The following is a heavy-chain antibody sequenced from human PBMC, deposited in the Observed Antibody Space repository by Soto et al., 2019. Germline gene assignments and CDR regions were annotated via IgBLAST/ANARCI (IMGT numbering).Heavy chain of an antibody. CDR3: SGLERHDAAYFSLC. J-gene: IGHJ4*02. Sequence: GGSLSLSCTGSGFPLDDFAINWLRQDSGKVQEWVRLISNQSCEETTEYPAAVKGRFTNSADSSNGIAYLQMNSHNSHDSAAYYCSGLERHDAAYFSLCWGQGPTVDVSS. V-gene: IGHV3-49*01. D-gene: IGHD3-3*01. CDR2: ISNQSCEETT. CDR1: GFPLDDFA.